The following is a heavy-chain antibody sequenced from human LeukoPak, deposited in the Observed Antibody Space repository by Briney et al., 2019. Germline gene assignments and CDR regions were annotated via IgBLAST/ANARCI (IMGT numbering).Heavy chain of an antibody. CDR2: IIPIFGTA. J-gene: IGHJ4*02. Sequence: PVKVSCKASGGTFSSYAISWVRQAPGQGLEWMGGIIPIFGTANYAQKFQGRVTITADESTSTAYMELSSLRSEDTAVYYCARAGGSYSLYDYWGQGTLVTVSS. CDR1: GGTFSSYA. V-gene: IGHV1-69*13. CDR3: ARAGGSYSLYDY. D-gene: IGHD1-26*01.